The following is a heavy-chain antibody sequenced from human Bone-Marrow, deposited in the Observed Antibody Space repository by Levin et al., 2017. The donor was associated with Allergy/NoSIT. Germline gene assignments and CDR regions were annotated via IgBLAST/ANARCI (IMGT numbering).Heavy chain of an antibody. CDR1: GGSIDSYY. CDR3: ARTDHPSSPHFDY. CDR2: IYYTGLT. V-gene: IGHV4-59*01. J-gene: IGHJ4*02. Sequence: SETLSLTCTVSGGSIDSYYWSWIRQTPGQGLQWLGYIYYTGLTRYNPSLKSRVTMSVDPSKNQFSLKLYSVTAADTGLYFCARTDHPSSPHFDYWGRGTLVTVSS. D-gene: IGHD6-13*01.